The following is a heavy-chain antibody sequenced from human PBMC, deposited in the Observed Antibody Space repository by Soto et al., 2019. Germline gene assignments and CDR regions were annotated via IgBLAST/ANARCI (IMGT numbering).Heavy chain of an antibody. Sequence: QVQLVQSGAEVKKPGASVKVPFKVSGHTLTELSMHWVRLAPGKGLEWMGGFDPEDGETISAQKFQGRVTMTEDTSTDSTYLELSSLRSEDTAVYYCAAGGTRWLHSPFDYWGQGTLVTISS. D-gene: IGHD1-1*01. J-gene: IGHJ4*02. V-gene: IGHV1-24*01. CDR2: FDPEDGET. CDR3: AAGGTRWLHSPFDY. CDR1: GHTLTELS.